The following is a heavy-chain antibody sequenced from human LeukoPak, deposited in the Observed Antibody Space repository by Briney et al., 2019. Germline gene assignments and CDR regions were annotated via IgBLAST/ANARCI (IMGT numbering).Heavy chain of an antibody. V-gene: IGHV1-46*01. CDR1: GYTFTDYY. Sequence: ASVKVSCKASGYTFTDYYMHWVRQAPGQGLEWMGIINPNRGSTSYAQKFQGRVTMTRDMSTSTVYMELSSLRSEDTAVYYCARVSKQLVRIDYFDYWGQGTLVTVSS. J-gene: IGHJ4*02. D-gene: IGHD6-6*01. CDR2: INPNRGST. CDR3: ARVSKQLVRIDYFDY.